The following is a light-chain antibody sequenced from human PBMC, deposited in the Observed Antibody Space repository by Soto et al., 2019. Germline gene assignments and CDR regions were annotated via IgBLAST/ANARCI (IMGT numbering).Light chain of an antibody. CDR3: QQRSNWPPIT. V-gene: IGKV3-11*01. CDR2: DAS. CDR1: QSVSSY. Sequence: EIVLTQSPATLSLSPGERATLSCRASQSVSSYLAWYQQKPGQAPRLLIYDASNRATGIPARFSGSGSGTDFTLTISSLEPDDFAFYYCQQRSNWPPITFGQWTRLEIK. J-gene: IGKJ5*01.